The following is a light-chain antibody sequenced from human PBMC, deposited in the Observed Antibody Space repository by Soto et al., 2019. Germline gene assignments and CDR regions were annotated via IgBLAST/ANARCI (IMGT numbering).Light chain of an antibody. CDR2: VSS. Sequence: EVVLTQSPGTLSLSPGERATLSCRASQSVSNNYFAWYQQKPGQAPRLLIFVSSDRATGIPDRLSGSGSGTDCPLTISRLEPEDVAVFYCQQDGSSPPYTFGQGNKLAIK. CDR1: QSVSNNY. CDR3: QQDGSSPPYT. V-gene: IGKV3-20*01. J-gene: IGKJ2*01.